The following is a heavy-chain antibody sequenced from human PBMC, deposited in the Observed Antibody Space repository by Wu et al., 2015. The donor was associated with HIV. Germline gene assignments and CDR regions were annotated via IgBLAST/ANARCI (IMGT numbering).Heavy chain of an antibody. CDR2: ISAYNGNT. D-gene: IGHD3-10*01. V-gene: IGHV1-18*01. Sequence: QVQLVQSGAEVKKPGSSVKVSCKSSGGTFSSNVISWVRQAPGXGLEWMGWISAYNGNTNYARKLQDRVTLTTDTSTTTAYMELRSLRSDDSAVYYCARHHEEELFGKLFYYFVILGPGNAGHRL. CDR3: ARHHEEELFGKLFYYFVI. CDR1: GGTFSSNV. J-gene: IGHJ4*02.